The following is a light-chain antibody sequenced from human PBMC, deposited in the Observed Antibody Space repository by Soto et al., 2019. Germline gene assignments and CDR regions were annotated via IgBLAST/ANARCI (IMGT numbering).Light chain of an antibody. CDR2: WAS. V-gene: IGKV4-1*01. J-gene: IGKJ2*01. CDR3: QQYYSTPPYT. CDR1: QSVLYSSNNMNY. Sequence: DIVMTQSPDSLAVSLGERATINCKSSQSVLYSSNNMNYLAWYQQKPGQPPKLLIYWASTRESGVPDRFSVRASVTDFTLTISGLQAEDVALYECQQYYSTPPYTFGQGHMLEIK.